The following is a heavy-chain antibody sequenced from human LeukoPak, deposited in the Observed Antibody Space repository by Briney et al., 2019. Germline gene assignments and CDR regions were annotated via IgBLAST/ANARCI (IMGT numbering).Heavy chain of an antibody. D-gene: IGHD4-17*01. CDR3: AREGYGDRPAAFDI. J-gene: IGHJ3*02. Sequence: ASVRVSCKASGYTFSSYDINWVRQATGQGLEWMGWINPNSGGTNYAQKFQGWVTMTRDTSISTAYMELSRLRSDDTAVYYCAREGYGDRPAAFDIWGQGTMVTVSS. V-gene: IGHV1-2*04. CDR1: GYTFSSYD. CDR2: INPNSGGT.